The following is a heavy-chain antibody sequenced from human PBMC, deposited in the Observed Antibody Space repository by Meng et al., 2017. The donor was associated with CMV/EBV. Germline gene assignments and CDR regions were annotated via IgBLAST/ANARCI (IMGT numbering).Heavy chain of an antibody. D-gene: IGHD4-23*01. V-gene: IGHV3-74*01. CDR3: ARDRRGPDYGGNSGSEYFQH. J-gene: IGHJ1*01. CDR2: INSDGSST. Sequence: GESLKISCAASGFTFSSYWMHWVRQAPGKGLVWVSRINSDGSSTSYADSVKGRFTISRDNAKNSLYLQMNSLRAEDTAVYYCARDRRGPDYGGNSGSEYFQHWGQGTLVTVSS. CDR1: GFTFSSYW.